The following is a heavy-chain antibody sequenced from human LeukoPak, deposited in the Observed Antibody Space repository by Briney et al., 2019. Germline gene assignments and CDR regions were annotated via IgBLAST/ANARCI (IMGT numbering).Heavy chain of an antibody. D-gene: IGHD2-15*01. V-gene: IGHV4-59*01. CDR2: IYYSGST. CDR1: GGSISSYY. Sequence: SETLSLTCTVSGGSISSYYWSWIRQPPGKGLEWIGYIYYSGSTNYNPALKSRVTISVDTSKNQFSLKLSSVTAADTAVYYCASQPRYCSGGSCSDAFDIWGQGTMVTVSS. CDR3: ASQPRYCSGGSCSDAFDI. J-gene: IGHJ3*02.